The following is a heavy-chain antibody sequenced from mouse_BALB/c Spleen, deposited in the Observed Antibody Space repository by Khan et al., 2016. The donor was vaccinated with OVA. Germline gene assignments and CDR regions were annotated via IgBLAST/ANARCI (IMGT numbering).Heavy chain of an antibody. CDR2: IWAGGST. J-gene: IGHJ2*01. CDR3: ARLRDI. V-gene: IGHV2-9*02. Sequence: QVQLQQSGPGLVAPSQSLSITCTVSGFSLTSYGVHWVRQPPGKGLEWLGVIWAGGSTNYNSALMSRLSISKDNSKSQVFLKMNSLQTDYTAMYYCARLRDIWGQGPTLTVSS. D-gene: IGHD3-2*02. CDR1: GFSLTSYG.